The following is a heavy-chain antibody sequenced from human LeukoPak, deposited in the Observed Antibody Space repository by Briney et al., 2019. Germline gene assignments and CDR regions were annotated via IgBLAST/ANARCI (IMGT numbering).Heavy chain of an antibody. J-gene: IGHJ5*02. V-gene: IGHV1-24*01. D-gene: IGHD2-2*01. Sequence: ASVKVSCKVSGYTLTELSMHWVRQAPGKGLEWMGGFDPEDGETIYAQKVQGRVTMTEDTSTDTAYMELSSLRSEDTAVYYCATTLGYCSSTSCYQNWFDPWGQGTLVTVSS. CDR3: ATTLGYCSSTSCYQNWFDP. CDR1: GYTLTELS. CDR2: FDPEDGET.